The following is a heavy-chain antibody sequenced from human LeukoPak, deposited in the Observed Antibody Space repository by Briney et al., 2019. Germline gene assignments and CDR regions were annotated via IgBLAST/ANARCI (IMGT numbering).Heavy chain of an antibody. V-gene: IGHV4-59*08. CDR1: GGSISSYY. J-gene: IGHJ4*02. D-gene: IGHD3-22*01. CDR2: IYYSEST. CDR3: ARHHYDSSGYYYFDY. Sequence: SETLSLTCTVSGGSISSYYWSWIRQPPGKGREGIGYIYYSESTDYNPSLKSRVTISVDTSKNQFSLKLSSVTAADTAVYYCARHHYDSSGYYYFDYWGQGTLVTVSS.